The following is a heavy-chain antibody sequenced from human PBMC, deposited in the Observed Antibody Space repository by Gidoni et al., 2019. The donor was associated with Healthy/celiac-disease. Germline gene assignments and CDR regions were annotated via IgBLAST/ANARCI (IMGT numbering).Heavy chain of an antibody. J-gene: IGHJ4*02. CDR3: ARAEYYYDSSGYWGPDY. D-gene: IGHD3-22*01. CDR2: ISSSGSTI. Sequence: EVQLVESGGGLVQPGGSLRLSCAASGFTFRSYEMNWVRQAPGKGLEWVSYISSSGSTIYHADSVKGRFTISRDNAKNSLYLQMNSLRAEDTAVYYCARAEYYYDSSGYWGPDYWGQGTLVTVSS. CDR1: GFTFRSYE. V-gene: IGHV3-48*03.